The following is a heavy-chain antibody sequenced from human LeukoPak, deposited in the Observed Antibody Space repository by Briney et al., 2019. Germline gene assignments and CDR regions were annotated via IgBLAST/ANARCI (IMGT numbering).Heavy chain of an antibody. CDR3: ASVFASPPRVFDN. CDR1: GYYIRNGYF. CDR2: IHHSGKS. D-gene: IGHD3-10*02. V-gene: IGHV4-38-2*01. J-gene: IGHJ4*02. Sequence: KPSETLSLTCGVSGYYIRNGYFWGWIRQPPGKGLEWIGSIHHSGKSDYNPSFKSRVTISVDTSKNQFALRLSSLTASDTAVYYCASVFASPPRVFDNWGQGTLVTVSP.